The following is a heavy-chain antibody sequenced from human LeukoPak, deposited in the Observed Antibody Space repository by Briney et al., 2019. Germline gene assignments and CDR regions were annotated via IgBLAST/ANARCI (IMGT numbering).Heavy chain of an antibody. CDR2: IYYSGST. CDR3: ARGESIDDDAFDI. V-gene: IGHV4-39*07. D-gene: IGHD3-9*01. Sequence: SETLSLTCTVSGDSISSTNYYWGWIRQPPGTGLEWIGSIYYSGSTYYNPSLKSRVTISVDTSKNQFSLKLSSVTAADTAVYYCARGESIDDDAFDIWGQGTMVTVSS. J-gene: IGHJ3*02. CDR1: GDSISSTNYY.